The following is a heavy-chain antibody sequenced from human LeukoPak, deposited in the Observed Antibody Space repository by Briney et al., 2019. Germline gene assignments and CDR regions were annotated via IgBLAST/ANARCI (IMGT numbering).Heavy chain of an antibody. Sequence: GGSLRLSRAASGFTFSSYSMNWVRQAPGKGLEWVSSISSSSSYIYYADSVKGRFTVSRDNAKNSLYLQMNSLRAEDTAVYYCVSGGVVPAAIRPVGAFDIWGQGTMVTVSS. D-gene: IGHD2-2*01. V-gene: IGHV3-21*01. J-gene: IGHJ3*02. CDR2: ISSSSSYI. CDR3: VSGGVVPAAIRPVGAFDI. CDR1: GFTFSSYS.